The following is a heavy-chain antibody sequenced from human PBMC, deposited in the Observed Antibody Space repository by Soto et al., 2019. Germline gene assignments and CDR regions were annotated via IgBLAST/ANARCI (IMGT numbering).Heavy chain of an antibody. CDR1: GGTFNTYA. J-gene: IGHJ6*02. D-gene: IGHD3-3*01. Sequence: QVQLVQSGAEVKQPGSSVKVSCKASGGTFNTYAISWVRQAPGQGLEWMGGIIPIFGIGNDAQKFQGRVTITADESTGSAYMEVSSLRSGDTGVYYCARSGITLFGVVSIPPHYCSGLDVWGQGTTVIVSS. CDR2: IIPIFGIG. V-gene: IGHV1-69*01. CDR3: ARSGITLFGVVSIPPHYCSGLDV.